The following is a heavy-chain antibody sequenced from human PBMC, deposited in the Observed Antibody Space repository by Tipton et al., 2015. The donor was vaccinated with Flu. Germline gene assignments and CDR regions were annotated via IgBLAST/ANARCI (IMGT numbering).Heavy chain of an antibody. CDR1: GGSISSGSYY. V-gene: IGHV4-61*02. D-gene: IGHD3-22*01. Sequence: TLSLTCTVSGGSISSGSYYWSWIRQPAGKGLEWIGRIYTSGSTNYNPSLQSRVTISVDTSKNQFSLKLSSVTAADTAVYYCASEGFDSSGYRAGDAFDIWGQGTMVTVSS. CDR3: ASEGFDSSGYRAGDAFDI. CDR2: IYTSGST. J-gene: IGHJ3*02.